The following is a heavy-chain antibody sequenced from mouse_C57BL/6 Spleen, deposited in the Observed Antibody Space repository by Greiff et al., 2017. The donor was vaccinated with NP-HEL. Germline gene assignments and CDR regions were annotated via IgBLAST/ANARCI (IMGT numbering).Heavy chain of an antibody. J-gene: IGHJ4*01. CDR2: IDPEDGKT. CDR1: GFNIKDYY. V-gene: IGHV14-2*01. CDR3: ARDFGRPYYYAMDY. Sequence: EVQLQQSGAELVKPGASVKLSCTASGFNIKDYYMHWVKQRTEQGLEWIGRIDPEDGKTKYAPKFQGKATITADTSSNTAYLQLSSLTSEDTAVYYCARDFGRPYYYAMDYWGQRTSVTVSS.